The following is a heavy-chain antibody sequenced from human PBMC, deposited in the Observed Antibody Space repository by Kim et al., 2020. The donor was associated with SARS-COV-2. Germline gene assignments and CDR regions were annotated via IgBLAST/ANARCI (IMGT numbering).Heavy chain of an antibody. CDR1: GYSFTSYW. CDR2: IYPGDSDT. CDR3: ATTAESMTTVTTGYFDY. V-gene: IGHV5-51*01. Sequence: GESLKISCKGSGYSFTSYWIGWVRQMPGKGLEWMGIIYPGDSDTRYSPSFQGQVTISADKSISTAYLQWSSLKASDTAMYYCATTAESMTTVTTGYFDYWGQGTLVTVSS. J-gene: IGHJ4*02. D-gene: IGHD4-17*01.